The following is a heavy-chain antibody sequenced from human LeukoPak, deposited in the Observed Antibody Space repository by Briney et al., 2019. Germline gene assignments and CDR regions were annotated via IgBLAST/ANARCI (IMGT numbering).Heavy chain of an antibody. CDR2: INTDGSTT. CDR3: ARGPHSDNYYAGDF. J-gene: IGHJ4*02. Sequence: GGSLRLSCAASGFTFSNDWMHWVRPAPGKGLVWVSRINTDGSTTTYADSVKGRFTISRDNAKNTLYLQMSSLRVEDTAVYYCARGPHSDNYYAGDFWGQGTLVTVSS. CDR1: GFTFSNDW. D-gene: IGHD1-26*01. V-gene: IGHV3-74*01.